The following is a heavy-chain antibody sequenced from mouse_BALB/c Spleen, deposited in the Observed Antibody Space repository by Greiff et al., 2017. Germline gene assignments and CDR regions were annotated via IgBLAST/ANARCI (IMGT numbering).Heavy chain of an antibody. V-gene: IGHV5-4*02. Sequence: EVHLVESGGGLVKPGGSLKLSCAASGFTFSDYYMYWVRQTPEKRLEWVATISDGGSYTYYPDSVKGRFTISRDNAKNNLYLQMSSLKSEDTAMYYCARERPRYDGYALDDWGQGTSVTVSS. CDR1: GFTFSDYY. D-gene: IGHD2-14*01. CDR3: ARERPRYDGYALDD. CDR2: ISDGGSYT. J-gene: IGHJ4*01.